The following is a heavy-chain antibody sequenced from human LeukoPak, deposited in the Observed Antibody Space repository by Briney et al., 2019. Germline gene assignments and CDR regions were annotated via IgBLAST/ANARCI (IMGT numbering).Heavy chain of an antibody. Sequence: GESLKISCKGSGYSFTSYWISWVRQMPGKGLEWMGRIYPSDSYTNYSPSFQGHVTISADKSISTAYLQWSSLKASDTAMYYCARLRTVTKGWKRAYYFDYWGQGTLVTVSS. V-gene: IGHV5-10-1*01. CDR2: IYPSDSYT. CDR1: GYSFTSYW. CDR3: ARLRTVTKGWKRAYYFDY. D-gene: IGHD4-17*01. J-gene: IGHJ4*02.